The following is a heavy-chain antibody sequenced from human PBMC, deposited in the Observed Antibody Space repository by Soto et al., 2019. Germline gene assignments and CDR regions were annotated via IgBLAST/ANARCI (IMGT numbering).Heavy chain of an antibody. D-gene: IGHD3-22*01. Sequence: ASVKVSCKASGYTFTVYYMHWVRQAPGKGLEWMGGFDPEDGETIYAQKFQGRVTMTEDTSTDTAYMELSSLRSEDTAVYYCATKAAVDYYDSSGYYPYYFDYWGQGTLVTVSS. J-gene: IGHJ4*02. V-gene: IGHV1-24*01. CDR1: GYTFTVYY. CDR3: ATKAAVDYYDSSGYYPYYFDY. CDR2: FDPEDGET.